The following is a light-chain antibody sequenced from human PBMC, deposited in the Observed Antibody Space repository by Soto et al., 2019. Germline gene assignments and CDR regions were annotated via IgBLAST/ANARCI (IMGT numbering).Light chain of an antibody. V-gene: IGKV3-11*01. J-gene: IGKJ4*01. CDR1: QSVSSY. Sequence: EIVLTQSPATLSLSPGERATLSCRASQSVSSYLAWYKQKPGRAPRLLIYDASNRATGIPARFSGSGSGTDFTLTISSLEPEDFAVYYCQQRSSWPLTFGGGTKVEIK. CDR2: DAS. CDR3: QQRSSWPLT.